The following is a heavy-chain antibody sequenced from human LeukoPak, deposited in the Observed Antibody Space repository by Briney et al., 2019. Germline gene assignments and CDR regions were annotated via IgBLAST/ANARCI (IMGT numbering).Heavy chain of an antibody. CDR3: ARAQDSSGYDAFDI. CDR2: IIPILGIA. Sequence: SVKVSCKASGGTFSSYTISWVRQAPGQGLEWMGRIIPILGIANYAQKFQGRVTITADKSTSTAYMELSSLRSEDTVVYYCARAQDSSGYDAFDIWGQGTMVTVSS. J-gene: IGHJ3*02. D-gene: IGHD3-22*01. V-gene: IGHV1-69*02. CDR1: GGTFSSYT.